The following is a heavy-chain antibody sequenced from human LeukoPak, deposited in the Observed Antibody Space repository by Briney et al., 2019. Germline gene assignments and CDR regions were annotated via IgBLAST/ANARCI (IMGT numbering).Heavy chain of an antibody. V-gene: IGHV3-21*01. J-gene: IGHJ4*02. CDR2: ISSSSSYI. CDR1: GFTFSSYS. CDR3: APSSDIVVVPAAIPNPPNDY. Sequence: GGSLRLSCAASGFTFSSYSMNWVRQAPGKGLEWVSSISSSSSYIYYADSVKGRFTISRDNAKNSLYLQMNSLRAEDTAVYYCAPSSDIVVVPAAIPNPPNDYWGQGTPVTVSS. D-gene: IGHD2-2*02.